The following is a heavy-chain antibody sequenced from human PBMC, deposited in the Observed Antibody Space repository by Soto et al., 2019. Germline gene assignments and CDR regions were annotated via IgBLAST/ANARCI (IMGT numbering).Heavy chain of an antibody. CDR1: GFTFSDYG. D-gene: IGHD6-13*01. V-gene: IGHV1-18*01. J-gene: IGHJ6*02. Sequence: QVQLVQSGAEVKKPGASVKVSCKASGFTFSDYGLSWVRQAPGQPLEWMGWISGDNINSKYSQKFQGRLTMPTDTSTATASMELRSLTSDDTAVYYCGREGQQLAQEKYYQFNGMDVWGQGTTVTVSS. CDR2: ISGDNINS. CDR3: GREGQQLAQEKYYQFNGMDV.